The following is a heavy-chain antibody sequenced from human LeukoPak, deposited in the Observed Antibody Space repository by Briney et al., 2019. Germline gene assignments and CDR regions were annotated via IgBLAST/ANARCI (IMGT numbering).Heavy chain of an antibody. CDR3: ARDGYGSAIYFFDS. V-gene: IGHV4-39*07. CDR1: GGSISSGGYY. D-gene: IGHD3-10*01. CDR2: IYHSGST. J-gene: IGHJ4*02. Sequence: PSQTLSLTCAVSGGSISSGGYYWGWVRQPPGKGLEWLGTIYHSGSTYYNPSLKSRVTISVDTSKNRFSLKLTSVTAADTAFYYCARDGYGSAIYFFDSWGQGILVTVSS.